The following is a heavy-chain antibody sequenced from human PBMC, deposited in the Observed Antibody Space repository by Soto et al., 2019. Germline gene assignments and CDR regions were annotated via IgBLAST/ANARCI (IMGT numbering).Heavy chain of an antibody. CDR3: ARNTGTSFPGYFDY. Sequence: PGGSLRLSCAASGFTFSSYGMHWVRQAPGKGLEWVAVISYDGSNKYYADSVKGRFTISRDNSKNTLYLQMNSLRAEDTAVYYCARNTGTSFPGYFDYWGQGTLVTVSS. D-gene: IGHD1-1*01. CDR2: ISYDGSNK. V-gene: IGHV3-30*03. J-gene: IGHJ4*02. CDR1: GFTFSSYG.